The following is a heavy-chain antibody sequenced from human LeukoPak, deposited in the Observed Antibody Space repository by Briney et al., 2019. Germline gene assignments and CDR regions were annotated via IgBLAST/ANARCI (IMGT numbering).Heavy chain of an antibody. CDR3: ARVRLRGFYFDY. CDR1: GGSISSGGYY. CDR2: IYYSGST. J-gene: IGHJ4*02. V-gene: IGHV4-31*03. Sequence: SETLSLTCTVSGGSISSGGYYWSWIRQHPGKGLEWIGYIYYSGSTYYNPSLKSRVTISVDTSKNQFSLKLSSVTAADTAVYYCARVRLRGFYFDYWGQGTLVTVSS. D-gene: IGHD4-17*01.